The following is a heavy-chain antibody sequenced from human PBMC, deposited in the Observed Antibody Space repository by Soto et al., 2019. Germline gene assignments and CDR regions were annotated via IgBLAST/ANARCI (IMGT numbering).Heavy chain of an antibody. D-gene: IGHD6-13*01. Sequence: GGSLRLSCTASGFTFGDYAMSWVRQAPGKGLEWVGFIRSKAYGGTTEYAASVKGRFTISRDDSKSIAYLQMNSLNTEDTAVYYCTRDASRDSSARGCFDPWGPGTLVTVSS. J-gene: IGHJ5*02. CDR3: TRDASRDSSARGCFDP. CDR2: IRSKAYGGTT. V-gene: IGHV3-49*04. CDR1: GFTFGDYA.